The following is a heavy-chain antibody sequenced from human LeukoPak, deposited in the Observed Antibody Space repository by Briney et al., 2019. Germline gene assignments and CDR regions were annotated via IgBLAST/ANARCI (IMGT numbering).Heavy chain of an antibody. D-gene: IGHD6-19*01. V-gene: IGHV1-18*01. CDR2: ISAYNGNT. Sequence: ASVKVSCKASGYTFTSYGISWVRQAPGHGLEWMGWISAYNGNTNYAQKLQGRVTMTTDTSTSTAYMELRSLRSDDTAVYYCARDRAVAGPYYFDYWGQGTLVTVSS. CDR1: GYTFTSYG. J-gene: IGHJ4*02. CDR3: ARDRAVAGPYYFDY.